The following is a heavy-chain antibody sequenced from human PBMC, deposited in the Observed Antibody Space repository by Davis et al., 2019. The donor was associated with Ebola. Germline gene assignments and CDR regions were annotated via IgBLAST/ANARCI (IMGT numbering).Heavy chain of an antibody. CDR3: AKDLNWD. V-gene: IGHV3-74*01. D-gene: IGHD7-27*01. Sequence: GESLKISCAASGFIVNDYWMHWVRQPPGKGLEWVLRMNTDGGSANFADSVKGRFTISRDNSKNTLYLQMNSLRAEDTAVYYCAKDLNWDWGQGTLVTVSS. J-gene: IGHJ4*02. CDR1: GFIVNDYW. CDR2: MNTDGGSA.